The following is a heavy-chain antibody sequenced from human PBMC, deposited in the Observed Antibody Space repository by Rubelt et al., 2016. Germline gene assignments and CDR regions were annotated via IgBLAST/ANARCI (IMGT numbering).Heavy chain of an antibody. CDR3: TQKQGAEFEY. J-gene: IGHJ4*02. CDR2: IYCDVDK. D-gene: IGHD1-14*01. V-gene: IGHV2-5*02. CDR1: GYSLSTSGVG. Sequence: QITLKVSSSTLVKPTQTLTLTCPFSGYSLSTSGVGVGWIHQPPGKALEWLALIYCDVDKRYRPSLQLSLTITKDTSKNQVLLTTTNMYPVDTAAYYCTQKQGAEFEYRGQGTLGTVSA.